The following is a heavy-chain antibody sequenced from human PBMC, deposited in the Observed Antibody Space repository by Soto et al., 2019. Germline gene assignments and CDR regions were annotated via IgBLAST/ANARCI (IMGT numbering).Heavy chain of an antibody. CDR1: GFTFSSYS. CDR3: ARGGYCTNGVCYLSPRYYYYGMDV. CDR2: ISSSSSYI. J-gene: IGHJ6*02. D-gene: IGHD2-8*01. V-gene: IGHV3-21*01. Sequence: EVQLVESGGGLVKPGGSLRLSCAASGFTFSSYSMNWVRQAPGKGLEWVSSISSSSSYIYYADSVKGRFTISRDNAKNSLYLQMNSLRAEDTAMYYCARGGYCTNGVCYLSPRYYYYGMDVWGQGTTVTVSS.